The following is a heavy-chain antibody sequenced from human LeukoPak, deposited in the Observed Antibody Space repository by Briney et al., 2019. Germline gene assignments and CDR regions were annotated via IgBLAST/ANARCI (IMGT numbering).Heavy chain of an antibody. V-gene: IGHV3-53*01. CDR3: AREGDYYGSGSALWYFDY. CDR2: IYSGGST. J-gene: IGHJ4*02. CDR1: GFTVSSNY. D-gene: IGHD3-10*01. Sequence: PGGSLRLSCAASGFTVSSNYMSWVRQAPGKGLEWVSVIYSGGSTYYADSVKGRFTISRDNSKNTLYLQMNSLRAEDTAVYYCAREGDYYGSGSALWYFDYWGQGTLVTVSS.